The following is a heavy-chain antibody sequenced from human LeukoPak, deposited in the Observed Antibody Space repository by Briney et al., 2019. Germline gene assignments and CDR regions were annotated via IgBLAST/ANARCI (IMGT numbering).Heavy chain of an antibody. CDR3: ARDPRGSGWFEYFQH. D-gene: IGHD6-19*01. CDR2: INPGNRDA. V-gene: IGHV1-3*01. Sequence: ASVKVSCKASGYTFTRYTMHWVRQAPGQRPEWMGWINPGNRDAKYAQKFQARVTFTRDPSASTVYMELSSLTSEDTAVYYCARDPRGSGWFEYFQHWGQGTLVTVSS. CDR1: GYTFTRYT. J-gene: IGHJ1*01.